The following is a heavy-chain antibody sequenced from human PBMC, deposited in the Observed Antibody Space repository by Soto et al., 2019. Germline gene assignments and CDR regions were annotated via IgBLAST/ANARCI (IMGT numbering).Heavy chain of an antibody. J-gene: IGHJ4*02. D-gene: IGHD3-9*01. V-gene: IGHV1-18*01. CDR2: ISAYNGNT. Sequence: QVQLVQSGAEVKKPGASVKVSCKASGYTFTSYGISWVRQAPGQGLEWMGWISAYNGNTNYAQKLQGRVTMTTDTSTSAAYMELRSLRSDDTAVYYCARDLTDILTGPPHFDYWGQGTLVTVSS. CDR1: GYTFTSYG. CDR3: ARDLTDILTGPPHFDY.